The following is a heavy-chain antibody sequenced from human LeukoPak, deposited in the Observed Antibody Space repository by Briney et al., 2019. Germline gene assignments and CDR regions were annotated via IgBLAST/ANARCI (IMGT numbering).Heavy chain of an antibody. V-gene: IGHV3-23*01. CDR1: GFTFSHSA. CDR3: VRDIELST. Sequence: GGSLRLSCEASGFTFSHSAMTCVRQAPGKGLEWVSLISFSGNNMYYADSVRGRFTISRENSKDTLYLQMNSLRAEDAAIYYCVRDIELSTWGLGTMVSVSS. CDR2: ISFSGNNM. D-gene: IGHD3-16*02. J-gene: IGHJ3*01.